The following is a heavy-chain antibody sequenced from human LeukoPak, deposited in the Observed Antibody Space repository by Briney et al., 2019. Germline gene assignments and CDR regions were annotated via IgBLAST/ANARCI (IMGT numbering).Heavy chain of an antibody. Sequence: ASVKVSCKASGLTFSSYAINWVRQAPGQGLEWMGGIIPIFGTATYAQKFHGRVTITADESTTTVYMELSSLRSEDTAVYYCARDREYVTTGELEYWGQGTLVTVSS. CDR2: IIPIFGTA. D-gene: IGHD7-27*01. CDR1: GLTFSSYA. CDR3: ARDREYVTTGELEY. V-gene: IGHV1-69*13. J-gene: IGHJ4*02.